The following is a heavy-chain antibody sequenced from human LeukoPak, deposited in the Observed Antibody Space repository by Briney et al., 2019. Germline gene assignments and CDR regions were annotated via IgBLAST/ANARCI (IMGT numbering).Heavy chain of an antibody. CDR2: ISSSGSHT. Sequence: GGSLRLSCVASGFSFSDYYMSWIRQAPGKGLEWVSYISSSGSHTNYADSVKGRFTISRDNSQNTLYLQMNSLGADDTAVYYCAKVATWTYFDSWGQGTLVTVSS. J-gene: IGHJ4*02. CDR3: AKVATWTYFDS. V-gene: IGHV3-11*05. D-gene: IGHD3/OR15-3a*01. CDR1: GFSFSDYY.